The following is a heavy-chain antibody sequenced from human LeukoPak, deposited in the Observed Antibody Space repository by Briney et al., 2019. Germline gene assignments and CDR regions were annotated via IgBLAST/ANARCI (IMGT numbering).Heavy chain of an antibody. CDR3: ARRGYCTGDSCYSGGFDY. J-gene: IGHJ4*02. D-gene: IGHD2-15*01. Sequence: ASVKVFCKASGYTFTSYLIHWVRQAPGQGLEWMGIINPSGGTTTYAQKIQGRVTMTRDTSTSTVYMGLSSLKSEDTAVYYCARRGYCTGDSCYSGGFDYWGQGTLVTVSS. CDR1: GYTFTSYL. V-gene: IGHV1-46*01. CDR2: INPSGGTT.